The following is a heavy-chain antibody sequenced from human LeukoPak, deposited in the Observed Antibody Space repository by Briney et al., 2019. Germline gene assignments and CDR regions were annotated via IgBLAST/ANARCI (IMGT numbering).Heavy chain of an antibody. CDR1: GGSISNYY. J-gene: IGHJ4*02. V-gene: IGHV4-59*08. CDR3: ARLDAAAGRYLQFFY. D-gene: IGHD5-24*01. Sequence: SETLSLTCTVSGGSISNYYWSWIRQSPEKGLEWIGYIHDGGSTNYNPSLKSRVTISVDTSKNQFSLKLSSVTAADTAVYYCARLDAAAGRYLQFFYWGQGTLVTVSS. CDR2: IHDGGST.